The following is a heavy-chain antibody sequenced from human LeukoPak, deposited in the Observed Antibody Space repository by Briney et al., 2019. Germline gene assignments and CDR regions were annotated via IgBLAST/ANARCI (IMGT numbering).Heavy chain of an antibody. V-gene: IGHV3-48*01. Sequence: GGSLRLSCAASGFTFSSYSMNWVRQAPGKGLEWVSYISSSSRTTYYADSVKGRFTISRDNAKNSLYLQMNSLRAEDTAIYYCARQSGTMVTTRFDDWGQGTLVTVSS. D-gene: IGHD4-17*01. CDR2: ISSSSRTT. CDR3: ARQSGTMVTTRFDD. CDR1: GFTFSSYS. J-gene: IGHJ4*02.